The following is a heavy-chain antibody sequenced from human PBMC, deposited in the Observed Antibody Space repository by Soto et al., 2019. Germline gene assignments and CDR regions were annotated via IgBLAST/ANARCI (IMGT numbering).Heavy chain of an antibody. J-gene: IGHJ4*02. V-gene: IGHV1-18*01. CDR2: ISAYNGNT. D-gene: IGHD3-22*01. CDR1: GYTFTSYG. CDR3: ARDAYYYDSSGYLNFDY. Sequence: GTSVKVSCKASGYTFTSYGISWVRQAPGQGLEWMGWISAYNGNTNYAQKLQGRVTMTTDTSTSTAYMELRSLRSDDTAVYYCARDAYYYDSSGYLNFDYWGQGTLVTVSS.